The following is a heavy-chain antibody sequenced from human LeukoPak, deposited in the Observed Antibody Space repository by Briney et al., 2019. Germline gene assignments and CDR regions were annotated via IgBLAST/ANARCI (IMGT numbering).Heavy chain of an antibody. CDR2: INPSGGGT. J-gene: IGHJ4*02. V-gene: IGHV1-46*01. CDR1: GYTFTNHY. Sequence: ASVKVSCTASGYTFTNHYIHWVRQAPGQGLEWMGVINPSGGGTSYAQKFQGRVTMTRDTSTSTVYMELSSLRSEDTAVYYCAREEMYYDGSGYYYGPYFDYWGQGTLVTVSS. CDR3: AREEMYYDGSGYYYGPYFDY. D-gene: IGHD3-22*01.